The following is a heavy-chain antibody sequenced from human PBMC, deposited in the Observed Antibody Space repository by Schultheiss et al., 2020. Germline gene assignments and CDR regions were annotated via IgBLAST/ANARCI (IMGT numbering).Heavy chain of an antibody. D-gene: IGHD3-10*01. V-gene: IGHV3-30*02. Sequence: GGSLRLSCAASGFTFSSYGMHWVRQAPGKGLEWVAVIWYDGSNKYYADSVKGRFTISRDNSKNTLYLQMNSLRAEDTAVYYCAKDQGFGELPMYYFDYWGQGTLVTVSS. CDR2: IWYDGSNK. CDR1: GFTFSSYG. CDR3: AKDQGFGELPMYYFDY. J-gene: IGHJ4*02.